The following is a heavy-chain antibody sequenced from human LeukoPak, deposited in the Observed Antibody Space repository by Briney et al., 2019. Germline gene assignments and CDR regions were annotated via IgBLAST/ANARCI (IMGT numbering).Heavy chain of an antibody. CDR2: ISWDGGST. Sequence: GGSLRLSCAASGFTFDDYTMHWVRQAPGKGLEWVSLISWDGGSTYYADSVKGRFTISRDNAKNSLYLQMNSLRAEDTAVYYCARDLSWPDSWAPYYFDYWGQGTLVTVSS. CDR3: ARDLSWPDSWAPYYFDY. CDR1: GFTFDDYT. V-gene: IGHV3-43*01. J-gene: IGHJ4*02. D-gene: IGHD6-13*01.